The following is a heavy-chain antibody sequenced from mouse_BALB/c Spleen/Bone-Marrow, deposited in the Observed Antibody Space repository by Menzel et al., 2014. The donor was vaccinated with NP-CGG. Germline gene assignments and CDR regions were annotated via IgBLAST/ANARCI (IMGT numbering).Heavy chain of an antibody. CDR1: GFTFADYY. Sequence: EVKLVESGGGLVQPGGSLRLSCATSGFTFADYYMNWVRQPPGKALEWLGFIRNKANGYTTEYSASVKGRFTISRDNSQSILYLQMNTLRAGDSATYYCARDSRSTVSHFDYWGQGTTLTVSS. CDR2: IRNKANGYTT. D-gene: IGHD1-1*01. J-gene: IGHJ2*01. V-gene: IGHV7-3*02. CDR3: ARDSRSTVSHFDY.